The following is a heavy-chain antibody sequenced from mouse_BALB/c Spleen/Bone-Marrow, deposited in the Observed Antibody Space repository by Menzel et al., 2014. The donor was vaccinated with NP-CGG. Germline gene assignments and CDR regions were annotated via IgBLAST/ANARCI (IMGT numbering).Heavy chain of an antibody. CDR2: INPYNGDP. D-gene: IGHD2-4*01. J-gene: IGHJ3*01. V-gene: IGHV1-37*01. CDR3: GRGNYDYDSWFGY. CDR1: GYSFTGYF. Sequence: VQLKQSGPELVKPGASVKISCKASGYSFTGYFMNWMKQSHRKSLEWIGRINPYNGDPFYNQKFKGKAILTVDKSSSTAHMELLSLTSEDSAVYYCGRGNYDYDSWFGYWGQGTLVTVSA.